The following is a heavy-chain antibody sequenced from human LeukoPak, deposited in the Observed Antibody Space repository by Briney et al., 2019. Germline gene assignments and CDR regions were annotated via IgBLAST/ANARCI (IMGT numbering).Heavy chain of an antibody. CDR3: AKDLWWFGEYDAFDI. CDR2: ISGSGGST. Sequence: PGGSQRLSCAASGFTFSSYAMNWVRQAPGKGLEWVSTISGSGGSTYYADSVKGRFIFSRDNSKNTLYLQMNSLRAEDTAVYYCAKDLWWFGEYDAFDIWGQGTMVTVSS. J-gene: IGHJ3*02. D-gene: IGHD3-10*01. V-gene: IGHV3-23*01. CDR1: GFTFSSYA.